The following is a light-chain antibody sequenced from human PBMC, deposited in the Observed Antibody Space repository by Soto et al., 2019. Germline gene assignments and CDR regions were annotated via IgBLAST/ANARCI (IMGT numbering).Light chain of an antibody. CDR1: QSVSTY. CDR2: DAS. Sequence: EVVLTQSPATLSLSPGERATLSCRASQSVSTYLAWYQQKPGQAPRLLIYDASNRATGIPARFSGSGSGTDFTLTISSLQSEDSAVYYCQQYNDWPLTFGGGTKVDI. J-gene: IGKJ4*01. CDR3: QQYNDWPLT. V-gene: IGKV3-11*01.